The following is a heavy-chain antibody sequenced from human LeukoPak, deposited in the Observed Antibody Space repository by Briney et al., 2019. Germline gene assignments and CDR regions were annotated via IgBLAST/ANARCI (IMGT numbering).Heavy chain of an antibody. V-gene: IGHV4-59*01. D-gene: IGHD1-14*01. J-gene: IGHJ4*02. CDR2: IYYSGST. CDR3: ASTSDYHGTASQYYVEY. CDR1: GGSISSYY. Sequence: SETLSLTCTVSGGSISSYYWSWIRQPPGKGLEWIGYIYYSGSTNYNPSLKSRVTISVDTSKNQFSLKLSSVTAADTAVYYCASTSDYHGTASQYYVEYWGQGTLVTVSS.